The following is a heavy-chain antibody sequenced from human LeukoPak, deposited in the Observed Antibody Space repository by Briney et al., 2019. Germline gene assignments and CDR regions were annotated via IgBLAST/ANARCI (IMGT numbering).Heavy chain of an antibody. Sequence: SETLSLTCTVSGGSISSYYWSWIRQPPGKGLEWIGYIYYSGSTNYNPSLRSRVTISVDTSKNQFSLKLSSVTAADTAVYYCAGSFTIFGVVISQTLDAFDIWGQGTMVTVSS. CDR3: AGSFTIFGVVISQTLDAFDI. D-gene: IGHD3-3*01. CDR1: GGSISSYY. V-gene: IGHV4-59*01. CDR2: IYYSGST. J-gene: IGHJ3*02.